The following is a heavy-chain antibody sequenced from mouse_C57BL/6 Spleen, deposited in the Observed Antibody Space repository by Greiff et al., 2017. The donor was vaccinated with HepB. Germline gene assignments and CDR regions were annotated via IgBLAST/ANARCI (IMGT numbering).Heavy chain of an antibody. V-gene: IGHV1-18*01. CDR3: ARGVDSSGGGYFDY. CDR1: GYTFTDYN. Sequence: VQLQQSGPELVKPGASVKIPCKASGYTFTDYNMDWVKQSHGKSLEWIGDINPNNGGTIYNQKFKGKATLTVDKSSSTAYMELRSLTSEDTAVYYCARGVDSSGGGYFDYWGQGTTLTVSS. J-gene: IGHJ2*01. D-gene: IGHD3-2*02. CDR2: INPNNGGT.